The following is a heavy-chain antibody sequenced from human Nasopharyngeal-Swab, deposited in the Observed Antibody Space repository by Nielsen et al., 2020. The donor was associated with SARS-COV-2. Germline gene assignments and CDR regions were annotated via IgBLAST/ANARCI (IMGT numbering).Heavy chain of an antibody. V-gene: IGHV4-34*01. CDR3: ARGHDYGDFDY. CDR1: GGSFSGYY. Sequence: SQTLSLTCAVYGGSFSGYYWSWIRQPSGKGLEWIGEINHSGSTNYNPSLKSRVTISVDTSKNQFSLKLSSVTAADTAVYYCARGHDYGDFDYWGQGTLVTVSS. J-gene: IGHJ4*02. CDR2: INHSGST. D-gene: IGHD4-17*01.